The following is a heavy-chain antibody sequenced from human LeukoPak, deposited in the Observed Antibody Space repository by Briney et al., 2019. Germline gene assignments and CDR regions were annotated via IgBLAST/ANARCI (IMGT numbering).Heavy chain of an antibody. CDR1: GFTFSNYA. CDR2: ISGSSGST. J-gene: IGHJ6*02. D-gene: IGHD3-10*01. Sequence: PGGSLRPSCAASGFTFSNYAMSWVRQAPGKGLEWVSGISGSSGSTYYADSVKGRFTISRDNSKNTLYLQMNSLRAEDTAVYYCAKEDYGSGRDYYYYYGMDVWGQGTTVTVSS. V-gene: IGHV3-23*01. CDR3: AKEDYGSGRDYYYYYGMDV.